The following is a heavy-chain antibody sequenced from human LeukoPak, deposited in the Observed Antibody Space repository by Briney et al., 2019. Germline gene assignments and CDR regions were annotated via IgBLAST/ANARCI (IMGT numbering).Heavy chain of an antibody. CDR2: MNPNSGNT. J-gene: IGHJ6*02. CDR3: ARQLLLRGRTRLYYYYYGMDV. D-gene: IGHD2-2*01. Sequence: ASVKVSCKASGYTFTSYDINWVRQATGQGLEWMGWMNPNSGNTGYAQKFQGRVTMTRNTSISTAYMELSSLRSEDTAVYYCARQLLLRGRTRLYYYYYGMDVWGQGTTVTVSS. CDR1: GYTFTSYD. V-gene: IGHV1-8*01.